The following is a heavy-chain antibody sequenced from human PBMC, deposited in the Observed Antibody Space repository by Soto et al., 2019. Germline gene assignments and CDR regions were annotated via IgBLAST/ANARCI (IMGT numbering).Heavy chain of an antibody. CDR3: ARVGQDYYYGMDF. CDR2: ISSSSGDI. CDR1: GFTFSDCY. V-gene: IGHV3-11*01. J-gene: IGHJ6*02. Sequence: PGGSLRLSCAPSGFTFSDCYMIWIRQAPGKGLEWVSYISSSSGDIYYADSVRGRFTISRDNARNSLSLQMNSLRIEDTAVYYCARVGQDYYYGMDFWGQGTTVTVSS.